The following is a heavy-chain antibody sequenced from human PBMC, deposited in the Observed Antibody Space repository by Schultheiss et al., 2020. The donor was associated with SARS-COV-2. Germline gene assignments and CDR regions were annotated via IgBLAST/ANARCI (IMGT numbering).Heavy chain of an antibody. CDR3: ARTIGAAGTGSDWFDP. Sequence: ASVKVSCKTSGYTFTSHGISWVRQAPGQGFEWMGWISGYNGYTDYAQKFQGRITMTTDTSTSTAYMELRSLRSEDTAVYYCARTIGAAGTGSDWFDPWGQGTLVTVSS. V-gene: IGHV1-18*04. CDR2: ISGYNGYT. D-gene: IGHD6-13*01. J-gene: IGHJ5*02. CDR1: GYTFTSHG.